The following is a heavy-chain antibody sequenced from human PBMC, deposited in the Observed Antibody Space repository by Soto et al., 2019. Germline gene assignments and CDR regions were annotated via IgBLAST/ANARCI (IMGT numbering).Heavy chain of an antibody. D-gene: IGHD2-8*01. J-gene: IGHJ4*02. CDR1: GFTFRNHE. V-gene: IGHV3-48*03. CDR3: ARDMGYCTDNICYTGTDY. CDR2: IGSSGDNI. Sequence: RRLSCAASGFTFRNHEMNWVRQAPGKGLEWVSYIGSSGDNIYYADSVKGRFTISRDNAKNSLYLQMNSLRAEDTAVYYCARDMGYCTDNICYTGTDYWGRGTLVTVSS.